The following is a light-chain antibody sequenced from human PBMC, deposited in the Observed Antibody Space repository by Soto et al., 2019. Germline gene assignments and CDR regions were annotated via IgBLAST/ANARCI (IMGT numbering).Light chain of an antibody. V-gene: IGLV2-14*03. Sequence: QSVLTQPASVSGSPGQSITISCTGTSSDVGTYKYVSWYQQHPGKAPKLIIYGVSNRPSGGSNRFSGSKSGNTAFLTISGLQPEDEADYYCSSFTGTTTLDVFGTGTKVTV. J-gene: IGLJ1*01. CDR2: GVS. CDR1: SSDVGTYKY. CDR3: SSFTGTTTLDV.